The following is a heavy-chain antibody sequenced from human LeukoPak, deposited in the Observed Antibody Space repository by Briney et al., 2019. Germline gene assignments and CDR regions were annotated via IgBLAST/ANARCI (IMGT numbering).Heavy chain of an antibody. Sequence: ASVKVSCKASGYTFTSYGINWVRQATGQGLEWMGWMNPNSGNTGYAQKFQGRVTITRNTSISTAYMELSSLRSEDTAVYYCAAALAASPFDYWGQGTLVTVSS. D-gene: IGHD6-13*01. CDR3: AAALAASPFDY. J-gene: IGHJ4*02. CDR1: GYTFTSYG. CDR2: MNPNSGNT. V-gene: IGHV1-8*03.